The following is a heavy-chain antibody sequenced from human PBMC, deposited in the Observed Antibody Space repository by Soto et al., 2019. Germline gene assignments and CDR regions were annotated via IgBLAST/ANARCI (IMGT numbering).Heavy chain of an antibody. Sequence: ASVKVSCKASGYTFTGYYMHWVRQAPGQGLEWMGWINPNSGGTNYAQKFQGWVTMTRDTSISTAYMELSRLRSDDTAVYCCARNHPTTGFDYWGQGTLVTVSS. CDR3: ARNHPTTGFDY. V-gene: IGHV1-2*04. D-gene: IGHD2-2*01. CDR1: GYTFTGYY. CDR2: INPNSGGT. J-gene: IGHJ4*02.